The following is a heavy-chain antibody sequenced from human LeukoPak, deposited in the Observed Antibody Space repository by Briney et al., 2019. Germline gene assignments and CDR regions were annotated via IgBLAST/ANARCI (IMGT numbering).Heavy chain of an antibody. CDR3: ASDSLRFLEWLFFDY. J-gene: IGHJ4*02. CDR2: IIPILGMA. CDR1: GYTFTSYA. V-gene: IGHV1-69*04. Sequence: SAKVSCKASGYTFTSYAISWVRQAPGQGLEWMGRIIPILGMANYAQKFQGRVTITADKSTSTAYMELSSLRSEDTAVYYCASDSLRFLEWLFFDYWGQGTLVAVSS. D-gene: IGHD3-3*01.